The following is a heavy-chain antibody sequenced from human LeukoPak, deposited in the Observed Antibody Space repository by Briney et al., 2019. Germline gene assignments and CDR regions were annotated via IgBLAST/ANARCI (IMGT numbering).Heavy chain of an antibody. J-gene: IGHJ4*02. CDR3: ARVVSSLSIAAPY. Sequence: ASVKVSCKASGYTFTSYDINWVRQATGQGLEWMGWINTNTGNPTYAQGFTGRFVFSLDTSVSTAYLQITSLKAEDTAVYYCARVVSSLSIAAPYWGQGTLVTVSS. CDR2: INTNTGNP. CDR1: GYTFTSYD. V-gene: IGHV7-4-1*02. D-gene: IGHD6-6*01.